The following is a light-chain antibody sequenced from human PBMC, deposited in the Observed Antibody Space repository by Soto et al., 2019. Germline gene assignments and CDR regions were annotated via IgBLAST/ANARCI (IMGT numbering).Light chain of an antibody. CDR1: ISNIGTNY. CDR2: SND. V-gene: IGLV1-47*02. Sequence: QAVVTQPPSASGTPGQSVSISCSGSISNIGTNYVYWYQQLPGTAPKLLIFSNDERPSGVPGRFSGSKSVTSASLAISGLRSEDEADYYCATYDDSLSGVVFGGGTKLTVL. CDR3: ATYDDSLSGVV. J-gene: IGLJ2*01.